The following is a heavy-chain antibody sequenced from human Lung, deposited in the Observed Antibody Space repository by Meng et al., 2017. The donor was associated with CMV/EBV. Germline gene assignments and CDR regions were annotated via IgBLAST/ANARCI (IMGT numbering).Heavy chain of an antibody. Sequence: GGSLRLSCEASGFTFDYYGLSWVRQAPGKGLEWVSTISSSSSFISYVDSVKGRFTISRDNAENSLYLHMNGLRAEDTAVYFCARESSGSFVVDVWGQGTTVXVSS. D-gene: IGHD3-22*01. CDR3: ARESSGSFVVDV. J-gene: IGHJ6*02. V-gene: IGHV3-21*01. CDR2: ISSSSSFI. CDR1: GFTFDYYG.